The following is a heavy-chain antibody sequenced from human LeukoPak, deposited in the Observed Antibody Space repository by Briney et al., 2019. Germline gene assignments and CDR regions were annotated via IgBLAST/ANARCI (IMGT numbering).Heavy chain of an antibody. CDR1: GFTVSSNS. Sequence: PGGSLRLSCTVSGFTVSSNSWSWVRQAPGKGLEWVSFIYSGGNTHYSDSVKGRFTLSRDNSKNTLYLLMNSLRAEDTAVYYCAIRKSGNAIDYWGQGTLVTVSS. D-gene: IGHD5-12*01. V-gene: IGHV3-53*01. CDR3: AIRKSGNAIDY. J-gene: IGHJ4*02. CDR2: IYSGGNT.